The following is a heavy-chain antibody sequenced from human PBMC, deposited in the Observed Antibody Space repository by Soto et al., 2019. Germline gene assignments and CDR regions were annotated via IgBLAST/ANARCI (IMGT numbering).Heavy chain of an antibody. CDR3: ERSEFGGNSVAFDY. CDR1: GGSISSGDYY. J-gene: IGHJ4*02. V-gene: IGHV4-30-4*01. Sequence: SETLSLTCTVSGGSISSGDYYWSWIRQPPGKGLEWIGYIYYSESTYYNPSLKSRVTISVDTYKNQFSLKLSSVTAADTAVYYCERSEFGGNSVAFDYWGQGTLVTVSS. CDR2: IYYSEST. D-gene: IGHD2-21*02.